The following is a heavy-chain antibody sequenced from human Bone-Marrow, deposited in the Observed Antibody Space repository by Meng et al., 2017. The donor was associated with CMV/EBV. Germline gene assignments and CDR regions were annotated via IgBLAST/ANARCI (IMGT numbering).Heavy chain of an antibody. V-gene: IGHV3-66*01. CDR3: ASEEGDDYGDYLPLGALGLANYFDY. Sequence: GESLKISCAASGFSVSNMYMSWVRQAPGKGPEWVSFTYPGGTTYYTDSVKGRFTISRDNSKNSLYLQMNSVRVEDTAVYYCASEEGDDYGDYLPLGALGLANYFDYWGQGTLVAVSS. CDR2: TYPGGTT. J-gene: IGHJ4*02. D-gene: IGHD4-17*01. CDR1: GFSVSNMY.